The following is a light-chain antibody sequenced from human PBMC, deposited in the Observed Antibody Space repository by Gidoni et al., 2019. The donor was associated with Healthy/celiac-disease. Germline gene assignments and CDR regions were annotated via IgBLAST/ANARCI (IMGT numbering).Light chain of an antibody. CDR1: QGISSY. J-gene: IGKJ4*01. CDR3: QQLNSYLT. CDR2: AAS. Sequence: DIQLTQSPSFLSASVGDRVTITCRASQGISSYLAWYQQKPGKAPELLIYAASILQSGVPPRFSGSGSGTEFTLTISSLQPEDFATYYCQQLNSYLTFGGGTKVEIK. V-gene: IGKV1-9*01.